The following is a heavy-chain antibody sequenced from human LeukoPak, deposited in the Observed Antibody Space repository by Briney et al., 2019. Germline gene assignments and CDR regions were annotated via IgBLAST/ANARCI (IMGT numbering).Heavy chain of an antibody. CDR2: ISGYNGDT. D-gene: IGHD6-19*01. Sequence: ASVKVSCRTSGYTFTSHGITWVRQAPGQGLEWMGWISGYNGDTIYAQKFQGRVTMTTETSTSTAYMEVWSQRSDDTAVYYCARDPSNTSGRFWYLDVWGRGTLVTVSA. V-gene: IGHV1-18*01. CDR1: GYTFTSHG. J-gene: IGHJ2*01. CDR3: ARDPSNTSGRFWYLDV.